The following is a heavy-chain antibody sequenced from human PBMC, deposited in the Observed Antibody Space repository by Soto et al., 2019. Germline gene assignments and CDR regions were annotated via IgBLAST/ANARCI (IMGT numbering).Heavy chain of an antibody. V-gene: IGHV3-74*01. D-gene: IGHD2-2*01. Sequence: GGSLRLSCVASGFTFSDYWMHWVRQAPGKGLVWVSRIKGDGSETNYADSVKGRFTISRDNAKNTLYLQMNSLRAEDTAVYYCTRNFVVPDSVWFDPWGQGTLVTVSS. CDR3: TRNFVVPDSVWFDP. CDR2: IKGDGSET. J-gene: IGHJ5*02. CDR1: GFTFSDYW.